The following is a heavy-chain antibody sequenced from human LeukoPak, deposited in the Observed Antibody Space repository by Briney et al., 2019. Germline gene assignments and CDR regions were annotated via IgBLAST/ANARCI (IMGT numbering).Heavy chain of an antibody. Sequence: PGGSLKLSCAASGFTISGSSMHWVRQASGKGLEWVGHIRSKSNPYATAYAASVTGRFTISRDDSKNTVYLQMDSLKTEDTAVYYCSRQVLSVHDYWGQGILVTVSS. CDR1: GFTISGSS. V-gene: IGHV3-73*01. CDR2: IRSKSNPYAT. D-gene: IGHD3-10*02. CDR3: SRQVLSVHDY. J-gene: IGHJ4*02.